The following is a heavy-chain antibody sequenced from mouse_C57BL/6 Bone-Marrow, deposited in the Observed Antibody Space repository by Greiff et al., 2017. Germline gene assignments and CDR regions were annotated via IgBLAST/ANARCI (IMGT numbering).Heavy chain of an antibody. D-gene: IGHD2-2*01. CDR3: ARSHYGYDAWFAY. V-gene: IGHV1-82*01. Sequence: VQLQQSGPELVKPGASVKISCKASGYAFSSSWMNWVKQRPGKGLEWIGRIYPGDGDTNYNGKFKGKATLTADKSSSTAYMQLSSLTSEDSAVYFCARSHYGYDAWFAYWGQGTLVTVSA. CDR1: GYAFSSSW. J-gene: IGHJ3*01. CDR2: IYPGDGDT.